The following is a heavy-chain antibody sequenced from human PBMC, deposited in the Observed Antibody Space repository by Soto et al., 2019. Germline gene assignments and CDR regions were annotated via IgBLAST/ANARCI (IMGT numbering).Heavy chain of an antibody. V-gene: IGHV3-48*03. CDR2: ISSSGFTT. J-gene: IGHJ3*02. Sequence: GGALRLSCAASGFTFSTHEMNWVRQAPGKGLDWVSYISSSGFTTYYADSVKGRFTVSRDNAKNSLYLQMNSLRAEDSAVYYCARGLTYYYDSRGYSDAFDIWGQGTMVTVSS. CDR3: ARGLTYYYDSRGYSDAFDI. D-gene: IGHD3-22*01. CDR1: GFTFSTHE.